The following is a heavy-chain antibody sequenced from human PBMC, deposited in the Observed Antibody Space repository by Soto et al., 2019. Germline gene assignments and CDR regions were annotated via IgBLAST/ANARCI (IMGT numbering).Heavy chain of an antibody. CDR2: INAGNGNT. J-gene: IGHJ6*02. V-gene: IGHV1-3*01. CDR1: GYTFTSYA. D-gene: IGHD4-17*01. Sequence: ASVKVSCKASGYTFTSYAMHCVRQAPGQRLEWMGWINAGNGNTKYSQKFQGRVTITRDTSASTAYMELSSLRSEDTAVYYCARDHWGATVTALVYYYYGMDVWGQGTTVTVSS. CDR3: ARDHWGATVTALVYYYYGMDV.